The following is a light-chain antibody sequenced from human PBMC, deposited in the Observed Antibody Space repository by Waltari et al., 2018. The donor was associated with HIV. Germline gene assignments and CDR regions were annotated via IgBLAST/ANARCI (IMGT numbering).Light chain of an antibody. CDR2: DNN. Sequence: QSVLTQPPSVSAAPGQKVTISCSGSSSNIGNNYVSCYQQLPGTAPKLLIYDNNKRPSGIPDRFSGSKSGTSATLGITGLQTGDEADYYCGTWDSSLSAEVFGGGTKLTVL. V-gene: IGLV1-51*01. CDR3: GTWDSSLSAEV. J-gene: IGLJ3*02. CDR1: SSNIGNNY.